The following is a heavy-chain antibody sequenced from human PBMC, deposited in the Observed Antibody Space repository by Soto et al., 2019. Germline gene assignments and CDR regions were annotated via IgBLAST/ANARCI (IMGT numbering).Heavy chain of an antibody. V-gene: IGHV1-18*01. D-gene: IGHD4-17*01. Sequence: QVQLVQFGAEVKKPGASVKVSCKASGSTLPSSTVSWVRQAPGQGLEWMGWINAHNGNTKYAQKFQGRLTMTTDTSTGTGYMELRSLRSDDTAIYFCAIADYGDPDYWGQGTLVTVSS. CDR2: INAHNGNT. CDR3: AIADYGDPDY. CDR1: GSTLPSST. J-gene: IGHJ4*02.